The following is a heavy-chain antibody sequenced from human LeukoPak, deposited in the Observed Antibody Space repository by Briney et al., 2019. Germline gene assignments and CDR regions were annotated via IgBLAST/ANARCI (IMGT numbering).Heavy chain of an antibody. D-gene: IGHD2-2*02. V-gene: IGHV4-59*01. J-gene: IGHJ4*02. CDR3: ARSYRYCSSTSCYTYGY. Sequence: SETLSLTCTVSGGSISSYYWSWIRQPPGKGLEWIGYIYYSGSTNYNPSLKSRVTISVDTSKNQFSLKLSSVTAADTAVYYCARSYRYCSSTSCYTYGYWGQGTLVTDSS. CDR1: GGSISSYY. CDR2: IYYSGST.